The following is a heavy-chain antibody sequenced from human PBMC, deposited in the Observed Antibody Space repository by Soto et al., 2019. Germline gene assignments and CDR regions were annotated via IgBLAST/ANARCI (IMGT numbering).Heavy chain of an antibody. CDR3: ARVGRRAGYSYGYRYYYYGMDV. CDR1: GYTFTSCG. CDR2: ISAYNGNT. Sequence: GASVKVSCKASGYTFTSCGISWVRQARGQGLEWMGWISAYNGNTNYAQKLQGRVTMTTDTSTSTAYMELRSLRSDDTAVYYCARVGRRAGYSYGYRYYYYGMDVWGQGTTVTVSS. J-gene: IGHJ6*02. D-gene: IGHD5-18*01. V-gene: IGHV1-18*01.